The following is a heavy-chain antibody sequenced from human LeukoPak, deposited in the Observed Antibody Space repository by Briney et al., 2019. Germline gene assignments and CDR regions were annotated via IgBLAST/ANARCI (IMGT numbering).Heavy chain of an antibody. CDR3: ARFFSTVTTRLGEVFGMDV. Sequence: KPSETLPLTCAVYGGSFSGYYWSWIRQPSGKGLEWIGEINHSGSTNYNPSLKSRVTISVDTSKNQFSLKLSSVTAADTAVYYCARFFSTVTTRLGEVFGMDVWGQGTTVTVSS. V-gene: IGHV4-34*01. J-gene: IGHJ6*02. CDR2: INHSGST. CDR1: GGSFSGYY. D-gene: IGHD4-17*01.